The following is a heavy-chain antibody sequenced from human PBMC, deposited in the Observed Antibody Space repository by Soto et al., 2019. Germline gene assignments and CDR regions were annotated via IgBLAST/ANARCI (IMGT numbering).Heavy chain of an antibody. CDR3: ARQRYYDSSGYYSDY. V-gene: IGHV4-39*01. D-gene: IGHD3-22*01. CDR2: IYYSGST. CDR1: GGSISSRSYY. J-gene: IGHJ4*02. Sequence: SETLSLTCTVSGGSISSRSYYWGWIRQPPGKGLEWIGSIYYSGSTYYNPSLKSRVTISVDTSKNQFSLKLSSVTAADTAVYYCARQRYYDSSGYYSDYWGQGTLVTVSS.